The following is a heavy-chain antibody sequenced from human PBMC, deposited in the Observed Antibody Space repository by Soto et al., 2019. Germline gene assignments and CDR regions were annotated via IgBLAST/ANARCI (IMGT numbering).Heavy chain of an antibody. Sequence: PSETLSLTCTVSGGSISSGDYYWSWIRQPPGKGLEWIGYIYYSGSTYYNPSLKSRVTISVDTSKNQFSLKLSSVTAADTAVYYCARGITYYDILPGYPNNWFDTWGHGTLVTVSS. J-gene: IGHJ5*01. D-gene: IGHD3-9*01. V-gene: IGHV4-30-4*01. CDR1: GGSISSGDYY. CDR3: ARGITYYDILPGYPNNWFDT. CDR2: IYYSGST.